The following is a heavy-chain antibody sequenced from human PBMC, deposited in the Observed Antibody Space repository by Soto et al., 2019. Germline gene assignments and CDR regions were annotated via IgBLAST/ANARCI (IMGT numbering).Heavy chain of an antibody. Sequence: PGGSLRLSCAASGFNFKTYNMNWVRQTPGRGLEWVSYITGSSSIIYYADSVKGRFTISRDNAKNSLYLQMNSLREEDTAVYYCARDGTTGSWGRGTLVTVSS. D-gene: IGHD4-17*01. CDR3: ARDGTTGS. CDR2: ITGSSSII. V-gene: IGHV3-48*02. CDR1: GFNFKTYN. J-gene: IGHJ5*02.